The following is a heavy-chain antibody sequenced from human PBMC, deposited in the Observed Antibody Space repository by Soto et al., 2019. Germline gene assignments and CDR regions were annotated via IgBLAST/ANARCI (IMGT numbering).Heavy chain of an antibody. CDR3: ARAGAFYETSGYPWSTFDI. J-gene: IGHJ3*02. CDR2: ISAYNGNT. D-gene: IGHD3-22*01. Sequence: QVHLVQSGAEVKKPGASVKVSCKASGYTLTSYGISWVRQAPGQGLQWRGWISAYNGNTNYADKFQGRVTMTTDTSTSTAHMEVRSLRSDDTAVYYCARAGAFYETSGYPWSTFDIWGQGTMVTVSS. CDR1: GYTLTSYG. V-gene: IGHV1-18*01.